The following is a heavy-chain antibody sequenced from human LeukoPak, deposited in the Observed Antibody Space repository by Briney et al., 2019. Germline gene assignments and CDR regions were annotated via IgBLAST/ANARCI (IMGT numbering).Heavy chain of an antibody. CDR1: GYTFTGYY. D-gene: IGHD4-17*01. J-gene: IGHJ4*02. CDR3: ARGVRMTTVTMLNY. V-gene: IGHV1-2*06. Sequence: GASVKVSCKASGYTFTGYYMHWVRQAPGQGLEWMGRINPNSGGTNYAQKFQGRVTMTRDTSISTAYMELSRLRSNDTAVYYCARGVRMTTVTMLNYWGQGTLVTVSS. CDR2: INPNSGGT.